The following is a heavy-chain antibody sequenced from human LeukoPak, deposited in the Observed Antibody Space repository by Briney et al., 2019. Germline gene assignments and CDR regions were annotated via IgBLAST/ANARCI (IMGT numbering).Heavy chain of an antibody. CDR1: GYTFTSCA. J-gene: IGHJ4*02. CDR2: INTNTGNP. D-gene: IGHD2-2*01. V-gene: IGHV7-4-1*02. CDR3: ARQGPGYCSSTSCYGVDY. Sequence: GASVKVSCKASGYTFTSCAMNWVQQAPGQGLEWMGWINTNTGNPTYAQGFTGRFVFSLDTSVSTAYLQISSLKAEDTAVYYCARQGPGYCSSTSCYGVDYWGQGTLVTVSS.